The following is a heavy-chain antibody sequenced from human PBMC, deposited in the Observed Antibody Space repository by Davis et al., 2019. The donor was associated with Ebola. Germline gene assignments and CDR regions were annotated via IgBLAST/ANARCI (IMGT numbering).Heavy chain of an antibody. J-gene: IGHJ4*02. V-gene: IGHV6-1*01. Sequence: HSLTLSLTCAISGDSVSGNNGAWNWIRQSPSRGLEWLGRTYYYRSKWYIDYAESVRGRIIINPDTSKNQLSLQVNSVTPEDTAVYYCARGWLRGYLDYWGQGTLVTVSS. CDR2: TYYYRSKWYI. CDR3: ARGWLRGYLDY. CDR1: GDSVSGNNGA. D-gene: IGHD3-3*01.